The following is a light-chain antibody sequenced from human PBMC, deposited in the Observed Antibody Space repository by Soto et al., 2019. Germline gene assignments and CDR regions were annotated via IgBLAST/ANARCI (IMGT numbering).Light chain of an antibody. J-gene: IGKJ1*01. Sequence: EIQMTQSPCSLSACVGDRVTITCRGSQSISSYLNWYQQKPGKAPKLLIYAASSLQSGVPARFSGSGSGTDFTLTISSLQPEDFAIYYGQQSYSAPPTVGQLTK. CDR1: QSISSY. V-gene: IGKV1-39*01. CDR2: AAS. CDR3: QQSYSAPPT.